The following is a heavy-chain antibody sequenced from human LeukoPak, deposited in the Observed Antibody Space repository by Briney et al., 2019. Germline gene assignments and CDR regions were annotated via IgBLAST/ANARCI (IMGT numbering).Heavy chain of an antibody. D-gene: IGHD2-8*02. Sequence: GGSLRLSCAASAFSFSGYSMNWVRQAPGKGLEWVSYISSGSSTIFYADSVKGRFTISRDNAKSSLFLQMNSLRAEDTAVYYCARSRTGNYFDYWGQGTLVFVSS. V-gene: IGHV3-48*01. CDR3: ARSRTGNYFDY. CDR2: ISSGSSTI. J-gene: IGHJ4*02. CDR1: AFSFSGYS.